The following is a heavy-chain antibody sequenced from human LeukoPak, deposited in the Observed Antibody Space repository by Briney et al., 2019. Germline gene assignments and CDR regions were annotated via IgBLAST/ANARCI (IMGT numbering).Heavy chain of an antibody. J-gene: IGHJ5*02. CDR1: GGSISSYY. D-gene: IGHD5-24*01. Sequence: SETLSLTCTVSGGSISSYYWTWIRQPPGKGLEWIGYIYYTGSTNYNPSLKSRVTLSVDTSKNQFSLKLSSVTAADTAVYYCAREVEMATIMSSRASNWFDPWGQGTLVTVSS. CDR2: IYYTGST. V-gene: IGHV4-59*01. CDR3: AREVEMATIMSSRASNWFDP.